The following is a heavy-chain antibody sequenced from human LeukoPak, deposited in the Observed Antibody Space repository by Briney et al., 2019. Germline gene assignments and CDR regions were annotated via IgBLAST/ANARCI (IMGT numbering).Heavy chain of an antibody. CDR1: GFTFSSYA. CDR2: ISGSGGST. V-gene: IGHV3-23*01. Sequence: GGSLRLSCTASGFTFSSYAMSWVRQAPGKGLECASTISGSGGSTYYTDSVEGRFTISRDNSKNALFLQMNSLRAEDSAVYYCAKGSASWSRSPLHYWGRGTLVTVSS. J-gene: IGHJ4*02. CDR3: AKGSASWSRSPLHY. D-gene: IGHD6-6*01.